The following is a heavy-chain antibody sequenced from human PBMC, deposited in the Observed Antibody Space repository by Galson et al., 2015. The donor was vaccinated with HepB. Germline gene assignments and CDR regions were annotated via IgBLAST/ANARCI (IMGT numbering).Heavy chain of an antibody. CDR2: ISSNGGST. CDR3: VKGTQQLANYFDY. V-gene: IGHV3-64D*06. J-gene: IGHJ4*02. CDR1: GFTFSSYA. Sequence: SLRLSCAASGFTFSSYAMHWVRQAPGKGLEYVSAISSNGGSTYYADSVKGRFTISRDNSKNTLYLQMSSLRAEDTAVYYCVKGTQQLANYFDYWGQGTLVTVSS. D-gene: IGHD6-13*01.